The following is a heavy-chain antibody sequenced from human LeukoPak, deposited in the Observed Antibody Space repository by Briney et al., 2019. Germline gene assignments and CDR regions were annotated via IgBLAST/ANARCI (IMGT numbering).Heavy chain of an antibody. CDR1: GFTFSSYW. D-gene: IGHD3-10*01. Sequence: PGGSLRLSCAASGFTFSSYWMSWVRQAPGKGLEWVANIKQDGSEKYYVDSVKGRFTISRDNAKNSLYLQMNSLRAEDTAVYYCARGASEYYYGSGSPGDYWGQGTLVTVSS. CDR3: ARGASEYYYGSGSPGDY. CDR2: IKQDGSEK. V-gene: IGHV3-7*01. J-gene: IGHJ4*02.